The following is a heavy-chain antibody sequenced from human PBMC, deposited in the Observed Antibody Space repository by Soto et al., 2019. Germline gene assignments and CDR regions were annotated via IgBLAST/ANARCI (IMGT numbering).Heavy chain of an antibody. J-gene: IGHJ5*02. CDR2: IYYSGST. CDR1: GGSISSYY. CDR3: AKVNDFWTGYYSTNWFDP. V-gene: IGHV4-59*01. D-gene: IGHD3-3*01. Sequence: PETLSLTCTVSGGSISSYYWSWIRQPPGKGLELIGYIYYSGSTNYNPSLKSRVTISVDTSKNQFSLKLSPVTAADTAVYYCAKVNDFWTGYYSTNWFDPWGQGTLVTVSS.